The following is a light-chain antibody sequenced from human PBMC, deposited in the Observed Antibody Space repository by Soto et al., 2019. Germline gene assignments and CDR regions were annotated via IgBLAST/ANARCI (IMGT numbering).Light chain of an antibody. CDR1: QTISNW. V-gene: IGKV1-5*01. Sequence: DIQMTQSPSTLSASVGDRVTFTCRASQTISNWLAWYQQKPGKAPKLLIYDASNLKSGVPSRFSGSGSGTEFTLTISSLQPDDFATYYCQQYATYHRTFGRGTRLEVK. J-gene: IGKJ4*02. CDR2: DAS. CDR3: QQYATYHRT.